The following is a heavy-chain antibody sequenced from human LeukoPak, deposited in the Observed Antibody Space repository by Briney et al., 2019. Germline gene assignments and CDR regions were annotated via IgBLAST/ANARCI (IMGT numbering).Heavy chain of an antibody. V-gene: IGHV3-33*08. Sequence: SGGSLRLSCAASGFIVSSYWMHWVRQAPGKGLEWVAVIWYDGSNKYYADSVKGRFTISRDNSKNTLYLQVNSLRAEDTAVYYCARDELAVAKKGFLDSWGQGTLVTVSS. CDR1: GFIVSSYW. D-gene: IGHD6-19*01. J-gene: IGHJ4*02. CDR2: IWYDGSNK. CDR3: ARDELAVAKKGFLDS.